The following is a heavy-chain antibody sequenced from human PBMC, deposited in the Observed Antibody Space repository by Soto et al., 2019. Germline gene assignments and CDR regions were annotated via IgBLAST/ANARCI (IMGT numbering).Heavy chain of an antibody. D-gene: IGHD2-2*01. CDR3: VRDQKYFRVNGNWFDS. Sequence: ASVKVSCKASGYTSADFGISWVRQAPGQGLEWMGWVSGNNGASNPAPKVQGRITMTLDTSTGVSYMALRSLRSDDTTIYYCVRDQKYFRVNGNWFDSWGQGTLATVSS. J-gene: IGHJ5*01. V-gene: IGHV1-18*04. CDR1: GYTSADFG. CDR2: VSGNNGAS.